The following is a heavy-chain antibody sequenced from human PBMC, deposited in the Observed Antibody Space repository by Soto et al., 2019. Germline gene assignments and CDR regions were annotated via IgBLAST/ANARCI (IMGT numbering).Heavy chain of an antibody. Sequence: PGGSLRLSCAASGFTFRSYAMNWVRQAPGKGLEWVSGVGGGGSTTYYADSVKGRVTISRDNSKNTVYLQMNNLGAEDTALDYFANGSRNSFRPVAWSDPRSEAT. CDR2: VGGGGSTT. V-gene: IGHV3-23*01. D-gene: IGHD3-10*01. CDR1: GFTFRSYA. CDR3: ANGSRNSFRPVAWSDP. J-gene: IGHJ5*02.